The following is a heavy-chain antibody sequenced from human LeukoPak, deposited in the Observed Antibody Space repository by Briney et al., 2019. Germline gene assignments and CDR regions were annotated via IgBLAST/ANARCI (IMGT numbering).Heavy chain of an antibody. CDR2: IKSKTDGGTT. CDR1: GFTFSNAW. CDR3: TSQTTDFWSGYYTGRGVDY. Sequence: PGGSLRLSCAASGFTFSNAWMSWVRQAPGKGLEWVGPIKSKTDGGTTDYAAPVKGRFTISRDDSKNTLYLQMNSLKTEDTAVYYCTSQTTDFWSGYYTGRGVDYWGQGTLVTVSS. V-gene: IGHV3-15*01. J-gene: IGHJ4*02. D-gene: IGHD3-3*01.